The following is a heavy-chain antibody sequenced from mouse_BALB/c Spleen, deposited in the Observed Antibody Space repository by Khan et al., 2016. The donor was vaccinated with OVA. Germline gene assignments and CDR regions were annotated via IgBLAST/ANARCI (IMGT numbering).Heavy chain of an antibody. D-gene: IGHD3-1*01. CDR3: ARGGYSSFAY. J-gene: IGHJ3*01. Sequence: VQLKQSGTVLARPGASVKMSCKASGYSFTSYLIHWVKQRPGQGLEWICDIYPGNGDTTYNQKFKDKAKLTAGTSANTAYMELSSLTNEDSAVYYCARGGYSSFAYWGQGTLVTVSA. CDR2: IYPGNGDT. V-gene: IGHV1-5*01. CDR1: GYSFTSYL.